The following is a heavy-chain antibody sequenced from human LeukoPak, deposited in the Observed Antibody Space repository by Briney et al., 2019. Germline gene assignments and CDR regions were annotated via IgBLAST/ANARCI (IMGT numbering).Heavy chain of an antibody. CDR3: ARDSLSAFDY. D-gene: IGHD6-25*01. V-gene: IGHV3-48*01. CDR1: GFTFSSYS. Sequence: GGSLRLSCAASGFTFSSYSMNWVRQAPGKGLEWVSYISSSSSTIYYADSVKGRFTISRDNAKNSLYLQMNSLRAEDAAVYYCARDSLSAFDYWGQGTLVTVSS. J-gene: IGHJ4*02. CDR2: ISSSSSTI.